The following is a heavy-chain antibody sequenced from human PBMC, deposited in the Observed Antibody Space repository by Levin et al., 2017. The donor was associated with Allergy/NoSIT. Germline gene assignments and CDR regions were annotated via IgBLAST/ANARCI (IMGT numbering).Heavy chain of an antibody. CDR3: AGGVTTTLYYYYGMDV. V-gene: IGHV3-11*01. J-gene: IGHJ6*02. Sequence: GGSLRLSCAASGFTFSDYYMSWIRQAPGKGLEWVSYISSSGSTIYYADSVKGRFTISRDNAKNSLYLQMNSLRAEDTAVYYCAGGVTTTLYYYYGMDVWGQGTTVTVSS. CDR1: GFTFSDYY. D-gene: IGHD4-17*01. CDR2: ISSSGSTI.